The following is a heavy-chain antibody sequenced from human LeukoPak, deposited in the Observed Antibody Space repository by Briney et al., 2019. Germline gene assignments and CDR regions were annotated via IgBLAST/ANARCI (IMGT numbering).Heavy chain of an antibody. CDR2: IYYRWST. Sequence: PSETLSLTCTVSGGSISSYYWSWIRQPPGKGLEGIGYIYYRWSTNYNPSLKSRVTISVDTSNNQFPLKLSSVTAAHPAGFLLARVPRAMWNNWFDRWGKGTLVTVSS. CDR3: ARVPRAMWNNWFDR. D-gene: IGHD5-18*01. V-gene: IGHV4-59*01. J-gene: IGHJ5*02. CDR1: GGSISSYY.